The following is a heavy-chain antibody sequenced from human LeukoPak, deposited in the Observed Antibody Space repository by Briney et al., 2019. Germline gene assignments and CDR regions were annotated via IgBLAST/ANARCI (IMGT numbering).Heavy chain of an antibody. CDR2: FDPEDGET. J-gene: IGHJ4*02. Sequence: ASVKVSCKVSGYTLTELSMHWVRQAPGKGLEWMGGFDPEDGETIYAQKFQGRVTMTEDTSTDTAYMELSSLRSEDTAVYYCATDLGKGWLVLGDYWGQGTLVTVSS. D-gene: IGHD6-19*01. CDR3: ATDLGKGWLVLGDY. CDR1: GYTLTELS. V-gene: IGHV1-24*01.